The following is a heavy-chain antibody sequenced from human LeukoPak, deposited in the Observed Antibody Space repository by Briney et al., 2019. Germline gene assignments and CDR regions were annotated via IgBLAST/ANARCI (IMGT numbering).Heavy chain of an antibody. D-gene: IGHD6-19*01. CDR3: ARISLGSDTSPSSGWPYYSDY. CDR2: IDWDDDK. V-gene: IGHV2-70*04. J-gene: IGHJ4*02. CDR1: GFSLSTSGMR. Sequence: SGPTLVKPTQTLTLTCTFSGFSLSTSGMRVSWIRQPPGKALEWLARIDWDDDKFYSTSLKTRLTISKDTSKNQVVLTMTNMDPVDTATYYCARISLGSDTSPSSGWPYYSDYWGQGTLVTVSS.